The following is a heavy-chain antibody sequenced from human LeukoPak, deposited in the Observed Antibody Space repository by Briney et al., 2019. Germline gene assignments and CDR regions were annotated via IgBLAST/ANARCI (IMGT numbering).Heavy chain of an antibody. CDR2: INPNSGGT. J-gene: IGHJ4*02. V-gene: IGHV1-2*02. CDR3: ARELSDDFWSGYYYQYFDY. D-gene: IGHD3-3*01. CDR1: GYTFTGYY. Sequence: AASVKVSCKASGYTFTGYYMHWVRQAPGQGLEWMGWINPNSGGTNYAQKFQGRVTMTRDTSISTAYMELSRLRSDDTAVYYCARELSDDFWSGYYYQYFDYWGQGTLVTVSS.